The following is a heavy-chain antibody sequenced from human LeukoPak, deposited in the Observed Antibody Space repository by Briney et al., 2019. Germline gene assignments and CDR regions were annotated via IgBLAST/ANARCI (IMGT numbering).Heavy chain of an antibody. V-gene: IGHV4-34*01. CDR3: ARAVKGYCSSTSCSHWFDP. J-gene: IGHJ5*02. Sequence: SETLSLTCAVYGGSFSGYYWSWIRQPPGKGLEWIGEINHSGSTNYNPSLKSRVTISVDTSKNQFSLKLSSVTAADTAVYYCARAVKGYCSSTSCSHWFDPWGQGTLVTVSS. CDR1: GGSFSGYY. CDR2: INHSGST. D-gene: IGHD2-2*01.